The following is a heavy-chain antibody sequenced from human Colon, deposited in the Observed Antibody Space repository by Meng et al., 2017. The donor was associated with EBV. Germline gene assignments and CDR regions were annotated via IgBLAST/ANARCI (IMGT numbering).Heavy chain of an antibody. CDR2: IYHSGST. J-gene: IGHJ4*02. D-gene: IGHD2-21*02. Sequence: QVQRRGPGPGLVKPSGTLSLTCAVSGGSLSSRNWWSWVRQPPGKGLEWIGEIYHSGSTNYNPSLKSRVTISVDESKNQFSLRLSSVTAADTAVYYCARVGAYCGGDCYHPRWGQGTLVTVSS. V-gene: IGHV4-4*02. CDR1: GGSLSSRNW. CDR3: ARVGAYCGGDCYHPR.